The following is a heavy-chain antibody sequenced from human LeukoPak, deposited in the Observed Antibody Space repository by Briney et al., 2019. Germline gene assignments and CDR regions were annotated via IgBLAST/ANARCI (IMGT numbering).Heavy chain of an antibody. D-gene: IGHD1-26*01. Sequence: ASVKVSCKASGYTFTSYAMNWVRQAPGQGLEWMGWINTDTGNPTYAQGFTGRFVFSLDTSVSTAYLQISSLKAEDTAVYYCARDGAIVGATNGLDYWGQGTLVTVSS. CDR2: INTDTGNP. V-gene: IGHV7-4-1*02. J-gene: IGHJ4*02. CDR1: GYTFTSYA. CDR3: ARDGAIVGATNGLDY.